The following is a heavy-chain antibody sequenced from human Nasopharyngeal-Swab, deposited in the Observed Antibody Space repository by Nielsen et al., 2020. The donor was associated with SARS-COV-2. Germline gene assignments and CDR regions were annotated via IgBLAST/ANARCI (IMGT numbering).Heavy chain of an antibody. V-gene: IGHV5-51*01. CDR1: GYRFTSYW. J-gene: IGHJ6*02. CDR3: VRPEGVATSFKYYFQYGMDV. CDR2: IYPRDSDT. Sequence: ESLKISCKGSGYRFTSYWIAWVRQMPGKGLEWMGIIYPRDSDTRYSPSFQGQVTISADKSISTAYLQWSSLKASDTAMYYCVRPEGVATSFKYYFQYGMDVWGQGTMVTVPS. D-gene: IGHD5-12*01.